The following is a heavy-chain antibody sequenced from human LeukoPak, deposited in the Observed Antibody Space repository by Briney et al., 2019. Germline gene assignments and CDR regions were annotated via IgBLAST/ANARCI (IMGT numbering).Heavy chain of an antibody. CDR2: ISGSGGST. CDR3: SKDRPITMVRGVIWD. CDR1: GFTFSSYA. V-gene: IGHV3-23*01. Sequence: GGSLRLSCAASGFTFSSYAMSWVRQAPGKGLEWVSAISGSGGSTYYADSVKGRFTISRDNSKNTLYLQMNSLRAEDTAVYYCSKDRPITMVRGVIWDWGQGTLVTVSS. J-gene: IGHJ4*02. D-gene: IGHD3-10*01.